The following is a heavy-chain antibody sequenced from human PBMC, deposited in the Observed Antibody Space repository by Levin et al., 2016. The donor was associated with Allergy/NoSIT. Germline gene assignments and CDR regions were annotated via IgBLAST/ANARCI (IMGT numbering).Heavy chain of an antibody. J-gene: IGHJ6*02. D-gene: IGHD2-2*01. V-gene: IGHV1-69*01. CDR2: IIPIFGTA. CDR3: ARGESAYQLRAYYYYGMDV. Sequence: WVRQAPGQGLEWMGGIIPIFGTANYAQKFQGRVTITADESTSTAYMELSSLRSEDTAVYYCARGESAYQLRAYYYYGMDVWGQGTTVTVSS.